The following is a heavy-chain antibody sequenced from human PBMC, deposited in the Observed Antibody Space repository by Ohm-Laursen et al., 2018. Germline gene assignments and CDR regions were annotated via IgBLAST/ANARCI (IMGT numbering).Heavy chain of an antibody. D-gene: IGHD2-15*01. CDR1: GGSVSSGSYY. Sequence: SDTLSLTCTVSGGSVSSGSYYWSWIRQPPGKGLEWIGYIYYSGSTNYNPSLKSRVTISVDTSKNQFSLKLSSVTAADTAVYYCARLYCSGGSCYSAIYYFDYWGQGTLVTVSS. J-gene: IGHJ4*02. CDR2: IYYSGST. CDR3: ARLYCSGGSCYSAIYYFDY. V-gene: IGHV4-61*01.